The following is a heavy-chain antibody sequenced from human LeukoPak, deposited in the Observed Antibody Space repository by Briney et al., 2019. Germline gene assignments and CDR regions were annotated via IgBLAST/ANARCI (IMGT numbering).Heavy chain of an antibody. V-gene: IGHV4-4*07. CDR1: GGSISSYY. D-gene: IGHD2-21*02. J-gene: IGHJ4*02. CDR2: IYTSGST. CDR3: ARVPARRVVTTPTYFDF. Sequence: SETLSLTCTVSGGSISSYYWSWIRQPAGKGLEWIGRIYTSGSTNYNPSLKSRVTMSVDTSKNQFSLKLSSVTAADTAVYYCARVPARRVVTTPTYFDFWGQGTLVTVSS.